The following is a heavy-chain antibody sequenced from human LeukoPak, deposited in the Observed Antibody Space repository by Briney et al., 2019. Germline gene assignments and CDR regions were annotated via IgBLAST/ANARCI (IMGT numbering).Heavy chain of an antibody. Sequence: GGSLRLSCAASGFTFSSYSMNWARQAPGKGLEWVSYISSGSNTIYYADSVKGRFTISRDNAKNSLYLQMNSLRVEDTAVYYCTRDLMDYDVSTGLHHYYMDVWGQGTTVTVSS. V-gene: IGHV3-48*04. J-gene: IGHJ6*02. CDR2: ISSGSNTI. CDR3: TRDLMDYDVSTGLHHYYMDV. CDR1: GFTFSSYS. D-gene: IGHD3-9*01.